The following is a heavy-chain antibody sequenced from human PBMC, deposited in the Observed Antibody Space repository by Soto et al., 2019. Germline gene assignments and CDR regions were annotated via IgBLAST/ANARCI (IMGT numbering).Heavy chain of an antibody. CDR1: WRSGSMGGHY. CDR3: ARGCSIAARNVRFDS. V-gene: IGHV4-31*03. J-gene: IGHJ4*02. Sequence: SLSLSFTLSWRSGSMGGHYGIGSRQHPGKCLEWIGYIYYSGSTYYNPSLKSRVTISVDTSKNQFSLKMSSVTAADTAVYYCARGCSIAARNVRFDSWGQGTLVTVSS. CDR2: IYYSGST. D-gene: IGHD6-6*01.